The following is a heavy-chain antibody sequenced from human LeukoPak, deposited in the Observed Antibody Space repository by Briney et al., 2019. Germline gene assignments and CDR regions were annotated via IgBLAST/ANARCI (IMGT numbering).Heavy chain of an antibody. V-gene: IGHV4-39*01. CDR1: GGSISSSTYY. Sequence: SETLSLTCTASGGSISSSTYYWGWIRQPPGKGLEWIGSLYYSGSTYYNPSLKSRVTMSVDTSKNQFSLKLSSVTAADTAVYYCARQWGFDYSFDWYFDLWGRGILVAVSS. CDR2: LYYSGST. CDR3: ARQWGFDYSFDWYFDL. J-gene: IGHJ2*01. D-gene: IGHD4-11*01.